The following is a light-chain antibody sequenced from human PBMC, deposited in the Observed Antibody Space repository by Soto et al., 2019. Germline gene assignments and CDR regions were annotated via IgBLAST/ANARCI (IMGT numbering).Light chain of an antibody. CDR3: QQRSNWPPSIT. CDR1: QSVSSNY. V-gene: IGKV3D-20*02. Sequence: EIVLTQSPGTLSLSPGERATLSCRASQSVSSNYLAWYQQKPGQAPRLLIYGASSRATGIPDRFSGSGSGTIFTLTISRLEPEDFAVYYCQQRSNWPPSITFGQGTRLEIK. J-gene: IGKJ5*01. CDR2: GAS.